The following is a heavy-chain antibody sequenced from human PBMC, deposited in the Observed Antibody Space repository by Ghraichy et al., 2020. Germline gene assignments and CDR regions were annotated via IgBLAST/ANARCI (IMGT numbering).Heavy chain of an antibody. CDR1: GGSFSGYY. Sequence: SQTLALTCAVYGGSFSGYYWSWIRQPPGKGLEWIGEINHSGSTNYNPSLKSRVTISVDTSKNQFSLKLSSVTAADTAVYYCSRARRTDIVVVPAAIWPALGWFDPWGQGTLVTVSS. CDR2: INHSGST. D-gene: IGHD2-2*02. CDR3: SRARRTDIVVVPAAIWPALGWFDP. V-gene: IGHV4-34*01. J-gene: IGHJ5*02.